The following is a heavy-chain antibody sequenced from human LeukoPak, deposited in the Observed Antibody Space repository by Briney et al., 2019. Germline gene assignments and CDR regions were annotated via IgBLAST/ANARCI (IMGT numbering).Heavy chain of an antibody. CDR1: GGSFSGYY. J-gene: IGHJ3*02. CDR2: INHSGST. V-gene: IGHV4-34*01. CDR3: ARAPGGSYYLLAFDI. D-gene: IGHD1-26*01. Sequence: ASETLSLTCAVYGGSFSGYYWSWIRQPPGKGLEWIGEINHSGSTNYNPSLKSRVTISVDTSKNQFSLKLSSVTAADTAVYYCARAPGGSYYLLAFDIWGQGTMVTVSS.